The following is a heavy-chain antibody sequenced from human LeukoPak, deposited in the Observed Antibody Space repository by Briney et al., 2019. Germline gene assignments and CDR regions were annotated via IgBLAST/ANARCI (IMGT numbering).Heavy chain of an antibody. V-gene: IGHV4-4*07. CDR2: IYISGST. CDR3: VRGARAARNWFDP. D-gene: IGHD6-13*01. CDR1: GGSIGSYY. Sequence: SETLSLTCTVSGGSIGSYYWSWIRQPAGKGLEWIGRIYISGSTNYNPSLKSRVTMSVGTSKNQVSLKMSSVTAADTAVYYCVRGARAARNWFDPWGQGTLVTVAS. J-gene: IGHJ5*02.